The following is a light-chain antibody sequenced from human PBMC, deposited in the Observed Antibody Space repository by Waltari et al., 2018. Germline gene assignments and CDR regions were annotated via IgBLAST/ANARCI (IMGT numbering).Light chain of an antibody. Sequence: EHVSMQSTGILSLPPGERATLSCRASQSVSRFLAWYQQKPGQAPRLLIYEASSRATDIPDRFSGSGSGTDFSLTISRLEPEDFAVYYCQKYGTLPATFGQGTKVEIK. V-gene: IGKV3-20*01. J-gene: IGKJ1*01. CDR3: QKYGTLPAT. CDR2: EAS. CDR1: QSVSRF.